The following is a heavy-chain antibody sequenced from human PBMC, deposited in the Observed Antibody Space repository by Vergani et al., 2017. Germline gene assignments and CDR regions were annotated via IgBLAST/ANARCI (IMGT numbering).Heavy chain of an antibody. Sequence: QVQLVESGGGVVQPGRSLRLSCAASGFTFSSYAMHWVRQAPGKGLEWVAVISYDGSNKYYADSVKGRFTISRDNSKNTLYLQMNSLRAEDTAVYYCARDEAWYSSSWYGYWSQGTLVTVSS. CDR3: ARDEAWYSSSWYGY. V-gene: IGHV3-30-3*01. D-gene: IGHD6-13*01. CDR1: GFTFSSYA. CDR2: ISYDGSNK. J-gene: IGHJ4*02.